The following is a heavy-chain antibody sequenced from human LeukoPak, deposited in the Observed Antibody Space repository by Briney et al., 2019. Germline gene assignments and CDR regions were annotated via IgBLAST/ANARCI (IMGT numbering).Heavy chain of an antibody. CDR2: ISSSSSYI. D-gene: IGHD6-13*01. CDR3: AREAGAAAGKGDY. V-gene: IGHV3-21*01. J-gene: IGHJ4*02. Sequence: KPGGSLRLSCAASGFTFSSYSMNWVRQAPGKGLEWVSSISSSSSYIYYADSVKGRFTISRDNAKNSLYLRMNSLRAEDTAVYYCAREAGAAAGKGDYWGQGTQVTVSS. CDR1: GFTFSSYS.